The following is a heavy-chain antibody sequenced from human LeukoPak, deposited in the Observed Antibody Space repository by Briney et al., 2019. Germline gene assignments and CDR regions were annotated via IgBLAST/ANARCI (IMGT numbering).Heavy chain of an antibody. J-gene: IGHJ4*02. CDR1: GFTLSSYA. CDR2: ISYDGSNK. D-gene: IGHD3-3*01. V-gene: IGHV3-30*04. Sequence: GRSLRLSCAASGFTLSSYAMHWVRQAPGKGLEWVAVISYDGSNKYYADSVKGRFTISRDNSKNTLYLQMNSLRAEDTAVYYCARESYYDFWSGYYSGYYFDYWGQGTLVTVSS. CDR3: ARESYYDFWSGYYSGYYFDY.